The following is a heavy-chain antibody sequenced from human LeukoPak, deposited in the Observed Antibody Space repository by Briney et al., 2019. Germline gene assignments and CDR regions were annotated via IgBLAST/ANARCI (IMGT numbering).Heavy chain of an antibody. V-gene: IGHV3-23*01. CDR1: VYSFTLNA. J-gene: IGHJ3*01. CDR2: FGDSGEKT. D-gene: IGHD3-10*01. CDR3: VKDLVDRAFTRGFDV. Sequence: GGSLRLSCAASVYSFTLNAMNCVREAPREGLEWVSDFGDSGEKTYYADSVKSRVTISRANHKSTLYLEMRSLGAEDAAVYYCVKDLVDRAFTRGFDVWGEG.